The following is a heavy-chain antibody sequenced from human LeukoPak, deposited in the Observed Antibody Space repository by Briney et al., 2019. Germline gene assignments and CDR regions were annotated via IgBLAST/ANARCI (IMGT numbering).Heavy chain of an antibody. CDR1: GYTFTSYG. CDR3: ARLGHTMYYYDSSGYYPLDY. J-gene: IGHJ4*02. V-gene: IGHV1-18*01. D-gene: IGHD3-22*01. CDR2: ISAYNGNT. Sequence: ASVKVSCKASGYTFTSYGISWVRQAPGQGLEWMGWISAYNGNTNYAQKLQGRVTMTTDTSTSTAYMELRSLRSDDTAVYYCARLGHTMYYYDSSGYYPLDYWGQGTLVTVSS.